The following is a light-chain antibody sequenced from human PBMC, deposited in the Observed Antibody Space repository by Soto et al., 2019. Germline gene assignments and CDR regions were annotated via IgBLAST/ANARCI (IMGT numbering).Light chain of an antibody. CDR3: CSYAGGRTYV. V-gene: IGLV2-23*01. J-gene: IGLJ1*01. CDR1: SSDVGSYNL. CDR2: EDA. Sequence: QSALTQPASVSGSHGQSITISCTGTSSDVGSYNLVSWYQYHPGKAPKLIIYEDAKRPSGVSNRFSGSKSGYTASLTISGLQAEDEADFYCCSYAGGRTYVFGTGTKVTVL.